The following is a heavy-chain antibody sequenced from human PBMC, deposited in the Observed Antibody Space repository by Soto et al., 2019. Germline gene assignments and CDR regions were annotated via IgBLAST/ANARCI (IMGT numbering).Heavy chain of an antibody. CDR3: ARVRGIFYGMDV. CDR2: INPHGGST. Sequence: GASVKVSCKAPRDTFTSYYINWVRQAPGQGLEWIGVINPHGGSTVYAQKFQGWVTMTRDTSINTAYMELSRLRSDDTAVYYCARVRGIFYGMDVWGQGTTVTVSS. CDR1: RDTFTSYY. V-gene: IGHV1-2*04. J-gene: IGHJ6*02. D-gene: IGHD2-15*01.